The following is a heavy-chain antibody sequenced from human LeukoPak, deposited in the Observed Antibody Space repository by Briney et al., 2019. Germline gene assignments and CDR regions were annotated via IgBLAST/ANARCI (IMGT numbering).Heavy chain of an antibody. Sequence: ASVKVSCKASEYTFTTYYIHWVRQAPGQGLEWMGIINPSGGSTTYAQKLQGRVTMTRDTSTSTVYMELSSLRSEDTAVYYCAKGPKPFVPGYYSDYWGQGTLVTVSS. CDR2: INPSGGST. V-gene: IGHV1-46*04. CDR1: EYTFTTYY. J-gene: IGHJ4*02. D-gene: IGHD3-22*01. CDR3: AKGPKPFVPGYYSDY.